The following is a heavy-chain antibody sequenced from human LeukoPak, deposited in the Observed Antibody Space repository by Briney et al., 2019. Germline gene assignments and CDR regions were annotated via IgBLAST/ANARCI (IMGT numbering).Heavy chain of an antibody. J-gene: IGHJ2*01. CDR3: ARGLVEVVGGYFDL. D-gene: IGHD2-2*01. V-gene: IGHV4-30-4*01. Sequence: SETLSLTCTVSGGSISSGDYYWRWIRQPPGKGLEWIVYIYYSGSTYYNPSLKRRITISVDTSKNQFSLKLSSVTAADTAVYYCARGLVEVVGGYFDLWGRGTLVTVSS. CDR1: GGSISSGDYY. CDR2: IYYSGST.